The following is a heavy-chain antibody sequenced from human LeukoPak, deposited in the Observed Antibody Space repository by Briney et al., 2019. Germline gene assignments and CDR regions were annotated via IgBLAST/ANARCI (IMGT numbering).Heavy chain of an antibody. CDR2: ISWNSGSI. CDR3: AKDLISIIAAPSVFDY. J-gene: IGHJ4*02. Sequence: QPGGSLRLSCAASGFTFDDYAMHWVRHAPGKGLEWVSGISWNSGSIGYADSVKGRFTISRDNAKNSLYLQMNSLRAEDTALYYCAKDLISIIAAPSVFDYWGQGTLVTVSS. CDR1: GFTFDDYA. D-gene: IGHD6-6*01. V-gene: IGHV3-9*01.